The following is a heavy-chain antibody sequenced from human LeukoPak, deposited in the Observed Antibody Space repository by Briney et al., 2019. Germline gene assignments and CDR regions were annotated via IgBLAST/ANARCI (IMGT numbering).Heavy chain of an antibody. J-gene: IGHJ6*02. Sequence: PSETLSLTCTVSGYSISSGYYWGWIRQPPGKGLEWIGSIYHSGSTYYNPSLKNRVTMSVDTSKNQFSLNLTSMTATDTAVYYCARGPLRSGMDVWGQGTTVTVSS. CDR2: IYHSGST. V-gene: IGHV4-38-2*02. CDR1: GYSISSGYY. CDR3: ARGPLRSGMDV.